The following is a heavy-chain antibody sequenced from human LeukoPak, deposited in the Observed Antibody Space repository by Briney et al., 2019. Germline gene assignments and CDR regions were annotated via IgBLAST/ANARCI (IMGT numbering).Heavy chain of an antibody. V-gene: IGHV1-8*01. J-gene: IGHJ5*02. CDR1: GYTFTTYD. CDR2: MNPNSGNA. D-gene: IGHD6-19*01. CDR3: ARGRGSGHKENWFDP. Sequence: ASVKVSCKASGYTFTTYDINWVRQATGQGLEWMGWMNPNSGNAGYAQKFQGRVTMTRNSSISTAYMELSSLRSEDTAVYYCARGRGSGHKENWFDPWGQGTLVTVSS.